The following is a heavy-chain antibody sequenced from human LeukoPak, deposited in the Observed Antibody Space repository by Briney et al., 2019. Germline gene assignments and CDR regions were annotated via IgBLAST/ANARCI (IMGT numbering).Heavy chain of an antibody. V-gene: IGHV3-74*01. CDR3: ARDDYYDSSGYYPSD. D-gene: IGHD3-22*01. J-gene: IGHJ4*02. CDR1: GFTFSSYW. Sequence: GGSLRLSCAASGFTFSSYWMHWVRQAPGKGLVWVSRINSDGSSTSYADSVKGRFTISRDNAKNTLYLQMNSLRAEDTGVYYCARDDYYDSSGYYPSDWGEGTLVTVSS. CDR2: INSDGSST.